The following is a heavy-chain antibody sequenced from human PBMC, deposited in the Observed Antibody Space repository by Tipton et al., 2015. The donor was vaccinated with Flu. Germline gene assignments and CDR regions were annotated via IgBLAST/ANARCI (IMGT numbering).Heavy chain of an antibody. Sequence: SLRLSCAASGFTLSGYGMHWVRQAPGKGLEWVADTWAAGSNYFYADSVKGRFSISRDNSKNTVYLQMNNLRAEDTALYYCARDADVSESYWFFDLWGRGTLVTVS. CDR3: ARDADVSESYWFFDL. V-gene: IGHV3-33*01. D-gene: IGHD6-19*01. CDR1: GFTLSGYG. J-gene: IGHJ2*01. CDR2: TWAAGSNY.